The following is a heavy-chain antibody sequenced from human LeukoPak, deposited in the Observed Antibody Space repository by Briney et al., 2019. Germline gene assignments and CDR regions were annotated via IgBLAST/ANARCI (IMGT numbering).Heavy chain of an antibody. D-gene: IGHD5-24*01. V-gene: IGHV3-21*04. J-gene: IGHJ4*02. Sequence: PGGSLRLSCAASRFTFSSYSMNWVRQAPGKGLEWVSSISSSGSYIYYADSVKGRFTISRDNAKNSLYLQMNSLIAEDTAVYYCAKSGYNRFDYWGQGTRVTVSS. CDR1: RFTFSSYS. CDR2: ISSSGSYI. CDR3: AKSGYNRFDY.